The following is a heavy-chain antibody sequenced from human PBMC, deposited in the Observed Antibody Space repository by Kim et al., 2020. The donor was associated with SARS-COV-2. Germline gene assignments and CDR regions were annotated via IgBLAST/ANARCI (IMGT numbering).Heavy chain of an antibody. CDR1: GFTFSGST. V-gene: IGHV3-73*01. D-gene: IGHD6-19*01. Sequence: GGSLRLSCAASGFTFSGSTMHWVRQASGKGLEWVGRIRSKANNYATAYAASVKNRFTISRDDSKSTACLQMNSLKTEDTAVYYCTRVNPTAGGWYDAFDSWSQRAKVAVSS. CDR3: TRVNPTAGGWYDAFDS. CDR2: IRSKANNYAT. J-gene: IGHJ3*02.